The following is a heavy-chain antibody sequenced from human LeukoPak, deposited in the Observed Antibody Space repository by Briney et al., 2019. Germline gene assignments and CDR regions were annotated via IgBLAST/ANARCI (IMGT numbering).Heavy chain of an antibody. CDR2: IRSNGGTT. Sequence: GGSLRLSCAASGFTFSSIAMPWVRQAPGEGLEWVSTIRSNGGTTYNAESVKGRFTISRDNSKNAVYLELNSLRGEDTAIYYCAKGQELDDGVFDAWGQGTLVTVSS. D-gene: IGHD1-1*01. CDR1: GFTFSSIA. CDR3: AKGQELDDGVFDA. J-gene: IGHJ4*02. V-gene: IGHV3-23*01.